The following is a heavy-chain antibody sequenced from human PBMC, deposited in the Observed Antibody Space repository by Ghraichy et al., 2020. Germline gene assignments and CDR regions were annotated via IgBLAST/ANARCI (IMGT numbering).Heavy chain of an antibody. J-gene: IGHJ6*02. D-gene: IGHD3-3*01. Sequence: SQTLTLTCAISGDSVSSNSAAWNWIRQSPSRGLEWRGRTYYRSKWYNEYAVSVKSRITINPDTSKNQFSLQMKSVSPEDTAVYYCVRDYDFWSGSSYYYGMDVWGQGTTVTVSS. CDR3: VRDYDFWSGSSYYYGMDV. CDR2: TYYRSKWYN. CDR1: GDSVSSNSAA. V-gene: IGHV6-1*01.